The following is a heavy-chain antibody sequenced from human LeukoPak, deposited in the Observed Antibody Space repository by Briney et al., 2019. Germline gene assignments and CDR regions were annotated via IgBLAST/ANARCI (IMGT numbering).Heavy chain of an antibody. V-gene: IGHV3-48*03. Sequence: GGSLRLSCAASGFTFSSYEMNWVRQAPGKGLEWVSYISSSGSTIYYADSVKGRFTISRDNAKNSLYLQMNSLRAEDTAVYYCARGGQWLVRTLGYWGQGTLVTVSS. J-gene: IGHJ4*02. CDR2: ISSSGSTI. D-gene: IGHD6-19*01. CDR1: GFTFSSYE. CDR3: ARGGQWLVRTLGY.